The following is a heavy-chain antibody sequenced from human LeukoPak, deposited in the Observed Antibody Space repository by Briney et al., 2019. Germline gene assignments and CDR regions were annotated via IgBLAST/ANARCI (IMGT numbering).Heavy chain of an antibody. CDR2: IQQDGSVK. V-gene: IGHV3-7*01. Sequence: GGSLRLSCAASGFSFSAYWMSWVRQTPEKGLEFVANIQQDGSVKNYMDSLEGRSTISRDNARESLYLEINSLRADDTAVYYCARDPDSSAFDLWGQGALVTVSS. CDR3: ARDPDSSAFDL. J-gene: IGHJ4*02. CDR1: GFSFSAYW.